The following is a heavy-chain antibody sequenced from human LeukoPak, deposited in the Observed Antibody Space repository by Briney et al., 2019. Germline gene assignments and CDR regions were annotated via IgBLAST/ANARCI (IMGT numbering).Heavy chain of an antibody. CDR1: GGSISSYY. Sequence: SETLSLTCTVSGGSISSYYWSWIRQPPGKGLEWIGYIYYSGSTNYNPSLKSRVTISVDTSKNQFSLKLSSVTAADTAVYYCARTTPNWGIFDYWGQGTLVTVSS. CDR2: IYYSGST. CDR3: ARTTPNWGIFDY. V-gene: IGHV4-59*01. J-gene: IGHJ4*02. D-gene: IGHD7-27*01.